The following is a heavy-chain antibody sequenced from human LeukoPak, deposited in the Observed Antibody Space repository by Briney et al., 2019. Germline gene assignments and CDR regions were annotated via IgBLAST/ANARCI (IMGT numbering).Heavy chain of an antibody. J-gene: IGHJ4*02. D-gene: IGHD3-16*02. CDR1: GGSISSSSYY. Sequence: PSETLSLTCTVSGGSISSSSYYWGWIRQPPGKGLEWIGSIYYSGGTYYNPSLKSRVTISVDTSKNQFSLKLSSVTAADTAVYYCARHDCDYVWGSYRLGFDYWGQGTLVTVSS. CDR2: IYYSGGT. V-gene: IGHV4-39*01. CDR3: ARHDCDYVWGSYRLGFDY.